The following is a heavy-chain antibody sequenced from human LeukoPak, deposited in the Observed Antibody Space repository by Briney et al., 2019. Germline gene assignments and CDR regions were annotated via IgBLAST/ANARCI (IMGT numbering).Heavy chain of an antibody. CDR2: IYYSGST. CDR3: ARAFGQLYFDY. J-gene: IGHJ4*02. CDR1: GGSISSSSYY. D-gene: IGHD5-18*01. V-gene: IGHV4-39*07. Sequence: PSETLSLTCPVSGGSISSSSYYWGWIRQPPGKGLEWIGSIYYSGSTYYNPSLKSRVTISVDTSKNQFSLKLSSVTAADTAVYYCARAFGQLYFDYWGQGTLVTVSS.